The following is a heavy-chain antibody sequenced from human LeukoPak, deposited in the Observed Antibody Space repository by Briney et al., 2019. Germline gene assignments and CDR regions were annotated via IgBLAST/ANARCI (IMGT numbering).Heavy chain of an antibody. CDR1: GGSISSGDYY. Sequence: SQTLSLTCTVSGGSISSGDYYWSWIRQPPGKGLEWIGYIYYSGSTYYNPSLKSRVTISVDTPKNQFSLKLSSVTAADTAVYYCARPGQWLGSFDIWGQGTMVTVSS. V-gene: IGHV4-30-4*08. D-gene: IGHD6-19*01. CDR3: ARPGQWLGSFDI. J-gene: IGHJ3*02. CDR2: IYYSGST.